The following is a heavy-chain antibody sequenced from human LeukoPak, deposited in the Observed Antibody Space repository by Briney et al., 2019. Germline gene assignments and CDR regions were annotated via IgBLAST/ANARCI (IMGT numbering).Heavy chain of an antibody. V-gene: IGHV4-59*01. D-gene: IGHD1-26*01. Sequence: SETLSLTCTVSGGSISSYYWSWIRQPPGKGLEWIGYIYYSGSTNYNPSLKSRVTISVDTSKNQFSLKLRSVTAADTAVYYCARIPQQSGSSLEWFDPWGQGTLVTVSS. CDR3: ARIPQQSGSSLEWFDP. J-gene: IGHJ5*02. CDR1: GGSISSYY. CDR2: IYYSGST.